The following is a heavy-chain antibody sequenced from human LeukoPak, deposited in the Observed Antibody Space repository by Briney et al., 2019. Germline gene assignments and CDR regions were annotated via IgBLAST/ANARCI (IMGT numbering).Heavy chain of an antibody. D-gene: IGHD6-13*01. Sequence: SETLSLTCTVSGGSISSSSYYWGWIRQPPGKGLEWIGSIYYSGSTYYNPSLKSRVTISVDTSKNQFSLKLSSVTAADTAVYYCATEGEQLRYFDYWGQGTLVTVSS. J-gene: IGHJ4*02. CDR1: GGSISSSSYY. CDR3: ATEGEQLRYFDY. CDR2: IYYSGST. V-gene: IGHV4-39*01.